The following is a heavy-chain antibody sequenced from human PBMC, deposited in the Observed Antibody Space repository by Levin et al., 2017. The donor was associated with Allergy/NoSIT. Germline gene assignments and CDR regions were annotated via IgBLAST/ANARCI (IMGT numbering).Heavy chain of an antibody. D-gene: IGHD3-10*01. J-gene: IGHJ4*02. CDR1: GYTFTSYD. CDR2: MNPNSGNS. Sequence: LGESLKISCKASGYTFTSYDINWVRQAPGQGPEWMGWMNPNSGNSNCAPDFRGRVPLTRDTSINTAYMEVSSLRPEDTAVYYCVRSRFCIRGVYDPFGYWGQGTLVTESS. V-gene: IGHV1-8*01. CDR3: VRSRFCIRGVYDPFGY.